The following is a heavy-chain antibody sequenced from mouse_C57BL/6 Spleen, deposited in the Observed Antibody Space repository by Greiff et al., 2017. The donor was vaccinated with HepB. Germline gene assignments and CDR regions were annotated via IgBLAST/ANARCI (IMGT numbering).Heavy chain of an antibody. V-gene: IGHV1-22*01. CDR2: INPNNGGT. CDR1: GYTFTDYN. CDR3: ARREVYDYAGFAY. Sequence: VQLKQSGPELVKPGASVKMSCKASGYTFTDYNMHWVKQSHGKSLEWIGYINPNNGGTSYNQKFKGKATLTVNKSSSTAYMELRSLTSEDSAVYYCARREVYDYAGFAYWGQGTLVTVSA. J-gene: IGHJ3*01. D-gene: IGHD2-4*01.